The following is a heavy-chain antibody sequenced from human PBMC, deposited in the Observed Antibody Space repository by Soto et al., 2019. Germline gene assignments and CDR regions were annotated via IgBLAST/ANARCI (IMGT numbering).Heavy chain of an antibody. Sequence: GGSLRLSCAASGFTFSSYAMSWVRQAPGKGLEWVSAISGSGGSTYYADSVKGRFTISRDNSKNTLYLQMNSLRAEDTAVYYCARCRADCSGGSCYSGHYYYYYMDVWGKGTTVTVSS. CDR1: GFTFSSYA. V-gene: IGHV3-23*01. CDR3: ARCRADCSGGSCYSGHYYYYYMDV. J-gene: IGHJ6*03. CDR2: ISGSGGST. D-gene: IGHD2-15*01.